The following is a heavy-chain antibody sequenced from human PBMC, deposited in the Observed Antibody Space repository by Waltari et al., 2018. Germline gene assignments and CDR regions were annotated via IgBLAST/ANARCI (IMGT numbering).Heavy chain of an antibody. CDR3: VRDQNGLGIN. Sequence: EVQLVESWGGWCQPGTSLRLSCATSGFTFSAPFMDWVRQAPGKGLEWVGRIRYTGNTDYAASVRGRFTVSRDDSQSSLSLKMNSVRTEDTAVYYCVRDQNGLGINWGQGTLVTVSS. D-gene: IGHD3-10*01. CDR1: GFTFSAPF. J-gene: IGHJ4*02. CDR2: IRYTGNT. V-gene: IGHV3-72*01.